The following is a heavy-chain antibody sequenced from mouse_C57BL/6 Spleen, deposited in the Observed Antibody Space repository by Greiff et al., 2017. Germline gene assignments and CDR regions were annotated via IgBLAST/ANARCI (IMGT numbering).Heavy chain of an antibody. CDR1: GYTFTDYY. D-gene: IGHD1-1*01. CDR2: INPNNGGT. CDR3: ARESSHWYFDV. Sequence: VQLQQSGPELVKPGASVKISCKASGYTFTDYYMNWVKQSHGKSLEWIGDINPNNGGTSYNQKFKGKATLTVDKSSSTAYMELRSLTSEDSAVYYCARESSHWYFDVWGTGTTVTVSS. V-gene: IGHV1-26*01. J-gene: IGHJ1*03.